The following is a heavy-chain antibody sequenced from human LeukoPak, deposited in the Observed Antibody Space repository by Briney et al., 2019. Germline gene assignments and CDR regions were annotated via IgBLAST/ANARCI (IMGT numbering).Heavy chain of an antibody. CDR3: ARGRWLQLWGDY. CDR1: GYTFTDYY. D-gene: IGHD5-18*01. Sequence: ASLKDSCKASGYTFTDYYIHWVRQSPGQGPEWMGWINSNTGDTKYAQKFQDRVTLTQDTSISTAYMELSRLESDDTAVFYCARGRWLQLWGDYWGQGTSLTVSS. J-gene: IGHJ4*02. V-gene: IGHV1-2*02. CDR2: INSNTGDT.